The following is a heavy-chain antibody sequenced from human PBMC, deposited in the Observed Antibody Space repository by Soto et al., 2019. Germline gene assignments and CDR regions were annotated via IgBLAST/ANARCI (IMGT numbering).Heavy chain of an antibody. CDR3: ARDATGPRYYYYYYMDV. V-gene: IGHV3-7*01. D-gene: IGHD2-15*01. CDR2: IKQDGSEK. Sequence: GGSLRLSCAASGFTFSSYWMSWVRQAPGKWLEWVANIKQDGSEKYYVDSVKGRFTISRDNAKNSLYLQMNSLRAEDTAVYYCARDATGPRYYYYYYMDVWGKGTTVTVSS. CDR1: GFTFSSYW. J-gene: IGHJ6*03.